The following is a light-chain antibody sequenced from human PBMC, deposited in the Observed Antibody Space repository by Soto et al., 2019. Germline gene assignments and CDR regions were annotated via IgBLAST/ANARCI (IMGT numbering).Light chain of an antibody. CDR1: SSDVGGYNY. J-gene: IGLJ1*01. CDR2: DVS. CDR3: CSYTSRSTYV. Sequence: QSVLTQPASVSGSPGQSITISCTGTSSDVGGYNYVSWYQQHPGKAPKLMIYDVSNRPSGVSDRLFGSKSGNTASLSISGLQAEDEADYYCCSYTSRSTYVFGTGTKVTVL. V-gene: IGLV2-14*01.